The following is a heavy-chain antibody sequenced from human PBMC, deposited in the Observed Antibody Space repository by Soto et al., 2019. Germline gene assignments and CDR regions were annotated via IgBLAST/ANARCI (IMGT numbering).Heavy chain of an antibody. D-gene: IGHD3-9*01. CDR1: GFTLSTYA. CDR3: AHPRGYGLFYAFQL. V-gene: IGHV3-23*01. J-gene: IGHJ3*01. Sequence: GGSLRLSCAAWGFTLSTYAMNWVRQAPGKGLEWVSAISGSGVATYYADSVKGRFTISRDNSINRLYLQMNSLRTEDTAVYYCAHPRGYGLFYAFQLWGKGTIVT. CDR2: ISGSGVAT.